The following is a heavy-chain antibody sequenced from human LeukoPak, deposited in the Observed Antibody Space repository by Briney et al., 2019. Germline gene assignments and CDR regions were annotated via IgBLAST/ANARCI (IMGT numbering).Heavy chain of an antibody. CDR1: GYTFTSYG. J-gene: IGHJ4*02. V-gene: IGHV1-18*01. CDR3: ARGEAAAATGNY. Sequence: ASVKVSCKASGYTFTSYGISWVRQAPGQALEWMGWISAYNGNTNYAQKLQRRVTMTTATSTRTGYMELRSLRSEDTAVYYCARGEAAAATGNYWGQGTLVTVSS. CDR2: ISAYNGNT. D-gene: IGHD6-13*01.